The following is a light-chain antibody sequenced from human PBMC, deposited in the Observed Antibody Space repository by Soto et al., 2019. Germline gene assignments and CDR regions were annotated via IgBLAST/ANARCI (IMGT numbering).Light chain of an antibody. CDR3: QHRSNWPPRVT. CDR1: QSVSSY. V-gene: IGKV3-11*01. CDR2: DAS. Sequence: EIVLTQSPATLSLSPGERATLSCRASQSVSSYLAWYQQRPGQAPRLLIHDASNRATGIPARFSGGGSGTDFTLTISSLEPEDFGVYYCQHRSNWPPRVTFGQGTKVDIK. J-gene: IGKJ2*01.